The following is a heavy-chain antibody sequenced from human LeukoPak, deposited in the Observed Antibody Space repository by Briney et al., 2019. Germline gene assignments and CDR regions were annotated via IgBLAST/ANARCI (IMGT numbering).Heavy chain of an antibody. CDR3: ARQTGSGLFTLP. Sequence: SSETLSLTCAVYGGSLSGYYWSWIRQPPGKGLEWIGESNHSGGTNYSPSLKSRVTISVDTAKNQFSLKLTSVTAADTAVYYCARQTGSGLFTLPGGQGTLVTVSS. CDR1: GGSLSGYY. J-gene: IGHJ4*02. CDR2: SNHSGGT. V-gene: IGHV4-34*01. D-gene: IGHD3-10*01.